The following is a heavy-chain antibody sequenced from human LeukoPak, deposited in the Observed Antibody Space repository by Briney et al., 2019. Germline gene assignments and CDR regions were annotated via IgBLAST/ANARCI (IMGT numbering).Heavy chain of an antibody. D-gene: IGHD1-1*01. J-gene: IGHJ4*02. CDR3: ASHPPGT. CDR2: IYYSGST. CDR1: GGSISSYY. Sequence: SETLSLTCTVSGGSISSYYWSWIRQPPGKGLEWIGYIYYSGSTNYNPSLKSRVTISVDTSKNQFSLKRSSVTAADTAVYYCASHPPGTWGQGTLVTVSS. V-gene: IGHV4-59*01.